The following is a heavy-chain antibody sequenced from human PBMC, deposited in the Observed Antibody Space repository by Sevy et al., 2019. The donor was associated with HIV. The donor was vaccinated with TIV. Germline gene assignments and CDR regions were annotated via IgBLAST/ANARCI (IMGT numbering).Heavy chain of an antibody. J-gene: IGHJ4*02. CDR1: GYTFTSYG. D-gene: IGHD6-13*01. CDR2: LSAYYGNT. CDR3: ARALWRIAAAGGTFDY. Sequence: ASVKVSCKASGYTFTSYGISWVRQAPGQGLEWMGWLSAYYGNTNCAQKLQGRVTMTTDTSTSTAYMELRSLRSDDTAVYYCARALWRIAAAGGTFDYWDQGTLVTVSS. V-gene: IGHV1-18*01.